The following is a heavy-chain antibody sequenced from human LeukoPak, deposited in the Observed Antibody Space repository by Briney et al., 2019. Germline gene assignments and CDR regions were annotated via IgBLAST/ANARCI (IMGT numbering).Heavy chain of an antibody. V-gene: IGHV7-4-1*02. CDR3: ARVVGCGGDCYSGISDY. D-gene: IGHD2-21*02. J-gene: IGHJ4*02. CDR1: LYTLTSYS. Sequence: SVKVSCKASLYTLTSYSMYWVRLAPAHGLEWMGWINTNTGNPTYAQGFTGRFVFSLDTSVSTAYLQISSLKAEDTAVYCCARVVGCGGDCYSGISDYWGQGTLVTVSS. CDR2: INTNTGNP.